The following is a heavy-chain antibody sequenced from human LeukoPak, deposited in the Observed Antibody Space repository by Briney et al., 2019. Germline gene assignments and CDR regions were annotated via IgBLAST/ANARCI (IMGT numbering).Heavy chain of an antibody. CDR3: ARHEGIAVADY. CDR1: GCTFTSNY. V-gene: IGHV1-46*01. Sequence: HGASVKVSCKAFGCTFTSNYMHWVRQAPGQGPEWMGVISPSGGSTTYAQKFQGRVTLTRDMSTSTDYLELSSLRSEDTAMYYCARHEGIAVADYWGQGTLVTVSS. J-gene: IGHJ4*02. CDR2: ISPSGGST. D-gene: IGHD6-19*01.